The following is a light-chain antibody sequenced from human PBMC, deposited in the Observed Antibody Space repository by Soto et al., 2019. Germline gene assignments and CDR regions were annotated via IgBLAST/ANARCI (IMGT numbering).Light chain of an antibody. Sequence: EIVLTQSPATLSVSPGEGATLSCRASQSVSSNLAWYQQKPGQAPRLLTYGASTRATGIPARFSGSGSGTEFTLTISSLQSEDSAFYYCQQYNKWPITFGQGTRLEIK. CDR2: GAS. V-gene: IGKV3-15*01. CDR1: QSVSSN. CDR3: QQYNKWPIT. J-gene: IGKJ5*01.